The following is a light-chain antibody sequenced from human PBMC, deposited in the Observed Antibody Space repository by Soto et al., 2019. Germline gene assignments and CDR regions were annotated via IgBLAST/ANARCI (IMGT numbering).Light chain of an antibody. V-gene: IGKV3-20*01. J-gene: IGKJ3*01. CDR1: QSVSSSY. Sequence: EIVLTQSPGTLSLSPGERATLSCRASQSVSSSYLAWYQQKPGQAPSLLIYGASSRATGIPDRFSGSGSGTDFTLTISRLEPEDFAEYYCQQYGSSLFTFGPGTKVDIK. CDR2: GAS. CDR3: QQYGSSLFT.